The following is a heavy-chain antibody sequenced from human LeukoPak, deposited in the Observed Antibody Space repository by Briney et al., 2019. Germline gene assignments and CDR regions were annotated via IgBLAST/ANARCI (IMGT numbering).Heavy chain of an antibody. CDR1: GGSISNYY. Sequence: SETLSLTCTVSGGSISNYYCSWIRQPPGKGLEWIGYIFYSGSSNYNPSLKSRVTMSVDTSKNQFSLKLSSVTAADTAVYYCARGGDDSSGYYNYYYYYGMDVWGQGTTVTVSS. V-gene: IGHV4-59*12. D-gene: IGHD3-22*01. J-gene: IGHJ6*02. CDR2: IFYSGSS. CDR3: ARGGDDSSGYYNYYYYYGMDV.